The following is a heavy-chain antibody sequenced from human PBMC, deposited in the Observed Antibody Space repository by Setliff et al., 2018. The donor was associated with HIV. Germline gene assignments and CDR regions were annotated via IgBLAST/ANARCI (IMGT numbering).Heavy chain of an antibody. Sequence: PGGSLRLSCAASGFNLKSYWMHWVRQVPGKGLVWVSRINSDGSNSNYADSVKGRFTISRDNAKNTLFLQMNSLRAEDTAVYYCARDPPYDILTGYYGDAFDIWGQGTMVTVSS. V-gene: IGHV3-74*01. CDR3: ARDPPYDILTGYYGDAFDI. CDR1: GFNLKSYW. J-gene: IGHJ3*02. D-gene: IGHD3-9*01. CDR2: INSDGSNS.